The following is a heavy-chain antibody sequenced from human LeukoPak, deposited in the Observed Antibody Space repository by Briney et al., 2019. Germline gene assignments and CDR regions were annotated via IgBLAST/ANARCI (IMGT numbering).Heavy chain of an antibody. V-gene: IGHV4-38-2*02. J-gene: IGHJ4*02. CDR2: IYHSGNT. Sequence: PSETLSLTCTVSGYSISTSYYWGWIRQPPGEGLEWIGSIYHSGNTYYNPSLKSRVTISVDTSKNQFSLKLNSVTAADTAVYYCARAGYGDSDFDYWGQGTLVTVSS. CDR1: GYSISTSYY. CDR3: ARAGYGDSDFDY. D-gene: IGHD4-17*01.